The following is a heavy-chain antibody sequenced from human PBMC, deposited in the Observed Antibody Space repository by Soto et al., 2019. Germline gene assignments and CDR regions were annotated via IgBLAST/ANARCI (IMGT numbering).Heavy chain of an antibody. D-gene: IGHD6-19*01. J-gene: IGHJ3*02. CDR2: IYPGDSDT. CDR3: ASIIAVAGTIGAFDI. CDR1: GYTFTTYW. V-gene: IGHV5-51*01. Sequence: PGESLKISCTGSGYTFTTYWIGWVRQMPGKGLEWMGIIYPGDSDTRYSPSFQGQVTISADKSISTAYLQWSSLKASDTAIYYCASIIAVAGTIGAFDIWGQGTMVTVSS.